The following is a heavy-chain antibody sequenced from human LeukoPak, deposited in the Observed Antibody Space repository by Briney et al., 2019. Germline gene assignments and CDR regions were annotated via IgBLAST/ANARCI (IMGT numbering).Heavy chain of an antibody. J-gene: IGHJ6*03. CDR1: GGSFSGYY. CDR2: INHSGST. V-gene: IGHV4-34*01. CDR3: ARGKKSYDSSGYYLYYYYYYMDV. D-gene: IGHD3-22*01. Sequence: SETLSLTCAVYGGSFSGYYWSWIRQPPGKGLEWIGEINHSGSTNYNPSLKSRVTISVDTSKNQFSLKLSSVTAADTAVYYCARGKKSYDSSGYYLYYYYYYMDVWGKGTTVTVSS.